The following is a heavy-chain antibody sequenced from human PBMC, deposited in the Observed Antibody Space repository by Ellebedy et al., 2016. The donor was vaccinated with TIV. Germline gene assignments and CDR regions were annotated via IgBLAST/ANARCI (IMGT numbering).Heavy chain of an antibody. D-gene: IGHD3-22*01. CDR3: ARKRGRAGYYDSTGYGTFDI. CDR2: INHSGST. J-gene: IGHJ3*02. CDR1: GGSFSGYY. V-gene: IGHV4-34*01. Sequence: SETLSLTCAVYGGSFSGYYWSWIRQPPGKGLEWIGEINHSGSTNYNPSLKSRVTISVDTSKNQFSLKLSSVTAADTAVYYCARKRGRAGYYDSTGYGTFDIWGQGTMVTVSS.